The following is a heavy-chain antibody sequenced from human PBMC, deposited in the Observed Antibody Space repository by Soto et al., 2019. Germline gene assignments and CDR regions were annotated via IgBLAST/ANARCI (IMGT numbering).Heavy chain of an antibody. CDR2: ISSSSYT. V-gene: IGHV3-11*06. CDR3: ARGGGSSSYAVFDY. Sequence: PGGSLRLSCAASGFTFSDYYMSWIRQAPGKGLEWVSYISSSSYTNYADSVKGRFTISRDNAKNSLYLQMNSLRAEDTAVYYCARGGGSSSYAVFDYWGQGTLVTVSS. D-gene: IGHD6-6*01. CDR1: GFTFSDYY. J-gene: IGHJ4*02.